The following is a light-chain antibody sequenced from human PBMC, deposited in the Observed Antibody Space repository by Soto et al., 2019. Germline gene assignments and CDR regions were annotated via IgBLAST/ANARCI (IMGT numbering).Light chain of an antibody. CDR3: QQYYSTPFT. CDR1: QSVLYSSNNKNY. J-gene: IGKJ3*01. Sequence: DIVMTQSPDSLAVSLGARATINCKSSQSVLYSSNNKNYLAWYQQKPGQPPKLLIYWASTRESGVPDRFSGSGSGPDFTLTISSLQAEDVAVDYCQQYYSTPFTFGPGTKVDI. CDR2: WAS. V-gene: IGKV4-1*01.